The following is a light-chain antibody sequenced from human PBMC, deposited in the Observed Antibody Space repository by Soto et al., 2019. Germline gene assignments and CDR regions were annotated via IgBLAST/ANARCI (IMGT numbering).Light chain of an antibody. CDR1: QSVSSN. Sequence: EIVMTQSPATLSVSPGERATLSCRASQSVSSNLAWYQQKPGQAPRLLIYGASTRATDIPARFSGSGSGTEFTLTISSLQSEDFAVYYCQQYSFWPLTFGGGAKVEI. CDR2: GAS. V-gene: IGKV3-15*01. J-gene: IGKJ4*01. CDR3: QQYSFWPLT.